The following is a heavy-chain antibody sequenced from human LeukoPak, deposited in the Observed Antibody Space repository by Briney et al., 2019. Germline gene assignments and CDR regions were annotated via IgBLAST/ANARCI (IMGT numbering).Heavy chain of an antibody. CDR1: GYTFTSYA. J-gene: IGHJ6*03. Sequence: ASVKVSCKASGYTFTSYAMHWVRQAPGQGLEWMGWINPNSGGTNYAQKFQGRVTITTDESTSTAYMELSGLRSEDTAVYYCARGVVGNLDYYYYYMDVWGKGTTVTVSS. CDR2: INPNSGGT. D-gene: IGHD2-15*01. CDR3: ARGVVGNLDYYYYYMDV. V-gene: IGHV1-3*01.